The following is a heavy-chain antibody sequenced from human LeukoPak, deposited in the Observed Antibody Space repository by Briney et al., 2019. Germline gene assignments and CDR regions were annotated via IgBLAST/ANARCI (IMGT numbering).Heavy chain of an antibody. CDR2: INPSGGST. CDR3: ARLDCSGGSCYSGTDY. J-gene: IGHJ4*02. CDR1: GYAFTSYY. V-gene: IGHV1-46*01. Sequence: ASVKVSCKASGYAFTSYYMHWVRQARGQGLEWMGIINPSGGSTSYAQKFQGRVTITRDTSTSTVYMELSSLRSEDTAVYYCARLDCSGGSCYSGTDYWGQGTLVTVSS. D-gene: IGHD2-15*01.